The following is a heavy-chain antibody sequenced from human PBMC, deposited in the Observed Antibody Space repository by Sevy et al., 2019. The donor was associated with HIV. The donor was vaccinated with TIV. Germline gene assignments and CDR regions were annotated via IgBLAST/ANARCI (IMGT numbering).Heavy chain of an antibody. Sequence: GGSLRLSCATSGFTFYNYAMSWFRQAPGKGLEWIGFIRTTVNGGTAEYAASLEGRFNISRYNSRSIAYLQMNNLKPEETAVYYCTSVERVLDAFDIWGQGTMVTVSS. CDR2: IRTTVNGGTA. CDR3: TSVERVLDAFDI. CDR1: GFTFYNYA. V-gene: IGHV3-49*03. J-gene: IGHJ3*02.